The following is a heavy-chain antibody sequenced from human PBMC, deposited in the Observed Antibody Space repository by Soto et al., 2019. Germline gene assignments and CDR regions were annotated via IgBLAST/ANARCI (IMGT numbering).Heavy chain of an antibody. CDR2: INAGGGNT. CDR3: ARERFQNYYDSSGYTNWFDP. CDR1: GYTFTSYA. Sequence: ASVKVSCKASGYTFTSYAMHWVRQAPGQRLEWMGWINAGGGNTKYSQKFQGRVTMTRDTSTSTAYMELSSLRSEDTAVYYCARERFQNYYDSSGYTNWFDPWGQGTLVTVSS. D-gene: IGHD3-22*01. J-gene: IGHJ5*02. V-gene: IGHV1-3*01.